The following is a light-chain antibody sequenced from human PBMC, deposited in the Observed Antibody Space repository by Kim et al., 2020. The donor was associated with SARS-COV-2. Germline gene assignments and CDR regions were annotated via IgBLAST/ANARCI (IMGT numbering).Light chain of an antibody. CDR2: QDT. CDR3: PAWDGSTKV. CDR1: KLGDKY. Sequence: SYELTQPPSVSVSPGQTASITCPGDKLGDKYACWYQQKPGQSPVLVIYQDTKRPPGFPDRSSGSNSGNTAPLPIRGTQATVEVDYSFPAWDGSTKVFGTG. J-gene: IGLJ1*01. V-gene: IGLV3-1*01.